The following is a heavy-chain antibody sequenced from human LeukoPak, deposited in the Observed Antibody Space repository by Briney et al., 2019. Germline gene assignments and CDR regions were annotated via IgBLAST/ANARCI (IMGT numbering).Heavy chain of an antibody. D-gene: IGHD1-1*01. CDR3: ARPRVPHNNHHHYYYMDV. CDR2: ISINGGSK. V-gene: IGHV3-64*02. Sequence: PGGSLTLACAASGFTLNSFPMHWVRQAPGKGLECVSSISINGGSKYYADSVEGRFTVSRDNSKNTLFLHLGSLRPDDTAVYYCARPRVPHNNHHHYYYMDVWGKGTTVVVSS. J-gene: IGHJ6*03. CDR1: GFTLNSFP.